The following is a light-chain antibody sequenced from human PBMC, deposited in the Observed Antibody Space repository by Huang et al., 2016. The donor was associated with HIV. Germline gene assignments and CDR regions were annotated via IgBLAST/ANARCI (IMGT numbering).Light chain of an antibody. J-gene: IGKJ1*01. V-gene: IGKV3-20*01. CDR1: QTVSNNF. CDR3: HQYGTSVGT. Sequence: EIVLTQSPGTLSLSPGERATLSCGASQTVSNNFLAWYPHKPGQAPRLLIYAAASRATGIPDRFRGSGSRRDFNLTISRLEPEDFAVYYCHQYGTSVGTFGPGTKVDVK. CDR2: AAA.